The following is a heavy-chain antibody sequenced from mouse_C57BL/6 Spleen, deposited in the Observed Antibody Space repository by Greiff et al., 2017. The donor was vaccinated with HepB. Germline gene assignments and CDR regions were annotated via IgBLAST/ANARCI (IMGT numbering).Heavy chain of an antibody. Sequence: QVQLKESGAELARPGASVKLSCKASGYTFTSYGISWVKQRTGQGLEWIGEIYPRSGNTYYNEKFKGKATLTADKSSSTAYMELRSLTSEDSAVYFCARAPYGSSHWYFDVWGTGTTVTVSS. V-gene: IGHV1-81*01. CDR1: GYTFTSYG. CDR2: IYPRSGNT. J-gene: IGHJ1*03. CDR3: ARAPYGSSHWYFDV. D-gene: IGHD1-1*01.